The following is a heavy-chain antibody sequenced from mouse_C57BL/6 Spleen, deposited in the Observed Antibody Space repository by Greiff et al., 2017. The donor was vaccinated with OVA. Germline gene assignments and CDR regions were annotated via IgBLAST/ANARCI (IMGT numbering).Heavy chain of an antibody. CDR1: GYTFTSYG. CDR3: ARMYYGSSYVDAMDY. Sequence: QVQLQQSGAELARPGASVKLSCKASGYTFTSYGISWVKQRTGQGLEWIGEIYPRSGNTSYNEKFTGKATLTADKSSSTAYMELRSLTSEDSAVYVCARMYYGSSYVDAMDYWGQGTSVTVSS. V-gene: IGHV1-81*01. D-gene: IGHD1-1*01. J-gene: IGHJ4*01. CDR2: IYPRSGNT.